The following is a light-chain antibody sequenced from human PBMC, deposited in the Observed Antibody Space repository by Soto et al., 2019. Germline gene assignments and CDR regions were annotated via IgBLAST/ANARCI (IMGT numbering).Light chain of an antibody. CDR3: HQYNKWPRT. CDR2: GAS. V-gene: IGKV3-15*01. J-gene: IGKJ2*01. CDR1: ESVSNN. Sequence: EIVMTQSPAALSVSPGERVTLSCRASESVSNNLAWYQQRPGQTPRLLIYGASIRAPDIPARFSGSWSGTEFTLAISSLQSEDFAVYYCHQYNKWPRTFGQGTKLEIK.